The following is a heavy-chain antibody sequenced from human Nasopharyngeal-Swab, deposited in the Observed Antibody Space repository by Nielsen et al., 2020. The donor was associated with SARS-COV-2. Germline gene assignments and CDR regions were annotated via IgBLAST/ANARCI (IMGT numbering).Heavy chain of an antibody. J-gene: IGHJ3*02. D-gene: IGHD1-26*01. Sequence: GGSLRLSCAASGLTFSSYWMSWVRQAPGKGLEWVANIKQDGSEKYYVDSVKGRFTISRDNAKNSLYLQMNSLRAEDTAVYYCARAHSGSYFGAFDIWGQGTMVTVSS. CDR2: IKQDGSEK. CDR3: ARAHSGSYFGAFDI. CDR1: GLTFSSYW. V-gene: IGHV3-7*01.